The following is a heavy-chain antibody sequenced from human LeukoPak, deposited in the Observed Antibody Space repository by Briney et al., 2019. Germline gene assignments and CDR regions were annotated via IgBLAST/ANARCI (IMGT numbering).Heavy chain of an antibody. Sequence: GSLRLSCAASGFTVSSNYMSWVRQAPGKGLEWVSVIYSGGSTYYADSVKGRFTISRDNSKNTLYLQMNSLRAEDTAAYYCARDLGYQLLFQFDYWGQGTLVTVSS. D-gene: IGHD2-2*01. CDR3: ARDLGYQLLFQFDY. CDR1: GFTVSSNY. J-gene: IGHJ4*02. CDR2: IYSGGST. V-gene: IGHV3-53*01.